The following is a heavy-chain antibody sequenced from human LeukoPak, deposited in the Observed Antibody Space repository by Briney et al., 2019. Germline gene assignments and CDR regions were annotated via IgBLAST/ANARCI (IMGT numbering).Heavy chain of an antibody. J-gene: IGHJ4*02. CDR3: ARRRENFHFDS. CDR2: INWKGDIM. V-gene: IGHV3-20*04. D-gene: IGHD1-26*01. Sequence: GGSLRLSCAASAFTFDDHAMAWVRQAPGKGLEWVSAINWKGDIMDYADSVKGRFTISRDNARNSLYLQMDRLRAEDTAVYYCARRRENFHFDSWGQGTLVTVST. CDR1: AFTFDDHA.